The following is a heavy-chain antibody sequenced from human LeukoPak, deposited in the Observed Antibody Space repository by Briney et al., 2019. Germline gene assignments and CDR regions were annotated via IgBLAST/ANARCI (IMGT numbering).Heavy chain of an antibody. CDR2: ISSSGGTT. CDR1: GFTLSSYE. D-gene: IGHD2-15*01. CDR3: ARDSHPPWDYCSGGSCYKNWFDS. V-gene: IGHV3-48*03. Sequence: PGGSLRLSCAASGFTLSSYEMNWVRQAPGKGLEWVSYISSSGGTTFYADSVKGRFTISRDNAKNSLYLQVNSLRPEDTAVYYCARDSHPPWDYCSGGSCYKNWFDSWGQGTQVTVSS. J-gene: IGHJ5*01.